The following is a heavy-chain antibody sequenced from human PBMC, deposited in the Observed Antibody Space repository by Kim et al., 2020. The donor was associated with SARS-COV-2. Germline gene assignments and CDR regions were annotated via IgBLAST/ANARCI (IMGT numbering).Heavy chain of an antibody. D-gene: IGHD3-3*02. CDR1: GFTFSSYW. CDR3: ARVGSTFLYYYYGMDV. CDR2: IKQDGSEK. V-gene: IGHV3-7*01. J-gene: IGHJ6*02. Sequence: GGSLRLSCAASGFTFSSYWMSWVRQAPGKGLEWVANIKQDGSEKYYVDSVKGRFTISRDNAKNSLYLQMNSLRAEDTAVYYCARVGSTFLYYYYGMDVWGPGTTVTVSS.